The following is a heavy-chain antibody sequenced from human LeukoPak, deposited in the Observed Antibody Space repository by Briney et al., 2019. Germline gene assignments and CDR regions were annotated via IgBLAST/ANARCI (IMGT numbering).Heavy chain of an antibody. CDR2: IYYSGST. CDR1: GGSISSSSYY. D-gene: IGHD2-2*01. Sequence: SETLSLTCTVSGGSISSSSYYWGWIRQPPGKGLEWIGSIYYSGSTYYNPSLKSRVTISVDTSKNQFSLKLSSVTAADTAVYYCARDVVVPAARMAYFDYWGQGTLVTVSS. J-gene: IGHJ4*02. V-gene: IGHV4-39*01. CDR3: ARDVVVPAARMAYFDY.